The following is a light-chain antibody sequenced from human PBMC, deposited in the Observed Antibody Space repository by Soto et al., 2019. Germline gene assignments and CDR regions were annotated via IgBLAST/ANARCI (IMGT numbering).Light chain of an antibody. J-gene: IGLJ1*01. CDR3: CSYAGSSTPIYV. CDR1: SSDVGSYNL. CDR2: EVS. Sequence: QSALTQPASVSGSPGQSITISCTGTSSDVGSYNLVSWYQQHPGKAPKLMIYEVSKRPSGVSNRFSGSKSGNTASLTISGLQAEDEADYYCCSYAGSSTPIYVFGTGTKLTVL. V-gene: IGLV2-23*02.